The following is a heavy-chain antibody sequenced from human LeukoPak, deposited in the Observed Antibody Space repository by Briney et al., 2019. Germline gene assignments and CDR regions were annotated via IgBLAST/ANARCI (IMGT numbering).Heavy chain of an antibody. CDR2: ISYDGSNK. CDR1: GFTFSSYA. V-gene: IGHV3-30-3*01. Sequence: GESLRLSCAASGFTFSSYAMHWVRQAPGKGLEWVAVISYDGSNKYYADSVKGRFTISRDNSKNTLYLQMNSLRAEDTAVYYCARVFTLVVVEIDYWGQGTLVTVSS. D-gene: IGHD2-15*01. J-gene: IGHJ4*02. CDR3: ARVFTLVVVEIDY.